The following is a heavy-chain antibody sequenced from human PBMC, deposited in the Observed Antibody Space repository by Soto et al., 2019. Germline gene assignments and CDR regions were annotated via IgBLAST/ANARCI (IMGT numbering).Heavy chain of an antibody. CDR2: ISYDGSNK. V-gene: IGHV3-30*18. J-gene: IGHJ4*02. CDR3: AKEGLEVIAVAAGGYFDY. CDR1: GFTFSSYG. D-gene: IGHD6-19*01. Sequence: QVQLVESGGGVVQPGRSLRLSCAASGFTFSSYGMHWVRQAPGKGLEWVAVISYDGSNKYYADSVKGRFTISRDNSKNTLYLQMNSLRAEDRAVYYCAKEGLEVIAVAAGGYFDYWGQGTLVTVSS.